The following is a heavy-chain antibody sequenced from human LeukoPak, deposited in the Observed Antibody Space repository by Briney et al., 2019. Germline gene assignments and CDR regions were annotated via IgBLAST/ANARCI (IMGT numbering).Heavy chain of an antibody. CDR3: ARAYCSSTSCYTDNWFDP. D-gene: IGHD2-2*02. Sequence: ASVKVSCKASGYTFTGYYMHWVRQAPGQGLEWMGWINPNSGGTNYAQKFQGRVTMTRDTSISTAYMELSRLRSDDTAVYYCARAYCSSTSCYTDNWFDPWGQGTLVTVSS. CDR1: GYTFTGYY. V-gene: IGHV1-2*02. J-gene: IGHJ5*02. CDR2: INPNSGGT.